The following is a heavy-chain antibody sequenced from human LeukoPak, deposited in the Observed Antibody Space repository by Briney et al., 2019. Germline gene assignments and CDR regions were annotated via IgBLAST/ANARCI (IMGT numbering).Heavy chain of an antibody. CDR3: ARVGCSGGSCYSGRGPFDP. D-gene: IGHD2-15*01. J-gene: IGHJ5*02. V-gene: IGHV3-7*01. CDR1: GFTFSRYW. CDR2: IKQDGSEK. Sequence: GGSLRLSCAASGFTFSRYWMSWVRQAPGKGLEWVANIKQDGSEKYYVDSVKGRFTISRDNAKNSLYLQMNSLRAEDTAVYYCARVGCSGGSCYSGRGPFDPWGQGTLVTVSS.